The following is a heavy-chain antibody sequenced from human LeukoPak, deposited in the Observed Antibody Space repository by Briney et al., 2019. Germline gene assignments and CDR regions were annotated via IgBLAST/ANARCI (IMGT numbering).Heavy chain of an antibody. CDR1: GFTFSDYY. V-gene: IGHV4-59*05. J-gene: IGHJ5*02. D-gene: IGHD4-17*01. CDR3: AIRYGDPIENGFDP. CDR2: IYYSGST. Sequence: LTLACAASGFTFSDYYMSWIRQASGKGLEWIGSIYYSGSTYYNPSLKSRVTISVDTSKNQFSLKLSSVTAADTAVYYCAIRYGDPIENGFDPWGQGTLVTVSS.